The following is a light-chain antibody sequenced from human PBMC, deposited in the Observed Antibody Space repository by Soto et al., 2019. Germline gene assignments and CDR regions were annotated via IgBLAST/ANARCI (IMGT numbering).Light chain of an antibody. V-gene: IGKV3-20*01. Sequence: PGERATLSCRASQSVSSSYLAWYQQKPGQAPRLLIYGASSRATGIPDRFSGSGSGTDFTLTISRLEPEDFAVYYCQQYGSSPWTFGQGTKLEIK. CDR2: GAS. J-gene: IGKJ2*02. CDR3: QQYGSSPWT. CDR1: QSVSSSY.